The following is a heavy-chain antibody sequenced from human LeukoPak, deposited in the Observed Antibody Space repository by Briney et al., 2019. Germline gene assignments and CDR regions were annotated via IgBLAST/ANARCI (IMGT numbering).Heavy chain of an antibody. Sequence: GGTLRLSCAAPGFSFSSYAMSWVRQAPGKGLEWVSAISDTGNTYHADSVKGRFTISRDSSKNTLFLQMNRLRPEDAAVYYCAKAPVTTCRGAFCYPFDYWGLGTLVTVSS. CDR3: AKAPVTTCRGAFCYPFDY. J-gene: IGHJ4*02. D-gene: IGHD2-15*01. CDR1: GFSFSSYA. V-gene: IGHV3-23*01. CDR2: ISDTGNT.